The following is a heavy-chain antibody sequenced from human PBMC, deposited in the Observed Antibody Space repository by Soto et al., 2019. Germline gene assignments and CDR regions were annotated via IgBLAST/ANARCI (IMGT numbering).Heavy chain of an antibody. V-gene: IGHV3-72*01. CDR1: GFTFSDYY. Sequence: EVQLVESGGSLVQPGGSLTLSCAASGFTFSDYYMDWVRQAPGKGLEWVGRTRNKANSYTTEYAASVKGRFIISRDDSKNSVYLQMSGLKTADTAVYYCTRNLVGAARGMASWGQGNMGTVSS. J-gene: IGHJ5*02. CDR3: TRNLVGAARGMAS. D-gene: IGHD2-2*01. CDR2: TRNKANSYTT.